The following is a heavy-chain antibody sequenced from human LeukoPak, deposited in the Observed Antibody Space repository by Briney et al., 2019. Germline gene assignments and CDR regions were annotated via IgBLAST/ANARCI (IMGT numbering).Heavy chain of an antibody. V-gene: IGHV4-59*08. J-gene: IGHJ6*03. CDR1: SGSFSGYY. Sequence: SETLSLTCAVYSGSFSGYYWSWIRQPPGKGLEWIGYIHHSGSTKYNPSLKSRVTISVDTSKSHFSLNLRSVTAADTAVYYCAKKGRTYTDYGGYYDYMDVWGKGTTVTVS. D-gene: IGHD4-17*01. CDR2: IHHSGST. CDR3: AKKGRTYTDYGGYYDYMDV.